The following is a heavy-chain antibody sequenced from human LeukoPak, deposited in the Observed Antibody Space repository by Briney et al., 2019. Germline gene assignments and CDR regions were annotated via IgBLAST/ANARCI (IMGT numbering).Heavy chain of an antibody. CDR3: ARQYYDFWSGYLNYYYYYGMDV. CDR1: GGSISSYY. Sequence: SETLSLTCTVSGGSISSYYWSWIRQPPGKGLEWIGYIYYSGSTNYNPSLKSRVTISVDTTKNQFSLKLSSVTAADTAVYYCARQYYDFWSGYLNYYYYYGMDVWGQGTTVTVSS. CDR2: IYYSGST. V-gene: IGHV4-59*08. D-gene: IGHD3-3*01. J-gene: IGHJ6*02.